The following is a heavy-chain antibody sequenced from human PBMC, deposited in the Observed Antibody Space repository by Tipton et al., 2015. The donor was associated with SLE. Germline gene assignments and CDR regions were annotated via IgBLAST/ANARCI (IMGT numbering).Heavy chain of an antibody. J-gene: IGHJ4*02. Sequence: SLRLSCAASGFTFDDYGMSWVRQAPGKGLEWVSGINWNGGSTGYADSVKGRFTISRDNAKNSLYLQMNSLRAEDTAVYYCARDTRRMIAVAGHFDYWGQGTLVTVSS. CDR3: ARDTRRMIAVAGHFDY. V-gene: IGHV3-20*04. D-gene: IGHD6-19*01. CDR2: INWNGGST. CDR1: GFTFDDYG.